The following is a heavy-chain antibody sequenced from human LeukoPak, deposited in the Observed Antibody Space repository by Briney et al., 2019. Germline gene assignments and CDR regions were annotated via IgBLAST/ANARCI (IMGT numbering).Heavy chain of an antibody. CDR3: ARDQRFRKNYYFDY. CDR1: GFTFSSYE. V-gene: IGHV3-48*03. D-gene: IGHD1-14*01. Sequence: PGGSLRLSCVASGFTFSSYEMNWVRQAPGKGLEWLSYIGSSDSTTHYADSVKGRFTISRDNAKNSLYLQMNSLRVEDTAVYYCARDQRFRKNYYFDYWGQGTLVTVSS. CDR2: IGSSDSTT. J-gene: IGHJ4*02.